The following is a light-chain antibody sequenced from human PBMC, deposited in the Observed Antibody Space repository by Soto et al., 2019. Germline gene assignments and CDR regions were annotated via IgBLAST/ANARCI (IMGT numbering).Light chain of an antibody. CDR1: NIAIKS. Sequence: SYELTQAPSVSVAPGQTARITCGGNNIAIKSVHWYQQKPGQAPVLVVYDDGDRPSGIPERFSGSNSGNTATLTITRVEAGDEADYHWQVWDSSSDHRVVFGGGTKRTVL. V-gene: IGLV3-21*02. CDR3: QVWDSSSDHRVV. J-gene: IGLJ2*01. CDR2: DDG.